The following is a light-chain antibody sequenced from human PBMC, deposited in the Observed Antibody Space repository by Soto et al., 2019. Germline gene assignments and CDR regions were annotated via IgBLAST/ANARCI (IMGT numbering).Light chain of an antibody. CDR1: QPISNY. CDR3: QQTYRTPRE. J-gene: IGKJ1*01. Sequence: IWMTQSPSLLSASTGDRVTITCRASQPISNYVNWYQAKPGTAPKFLIYGASTLQSGVPSRFSGGGSGTDFTLTISSLQPEDFATYYCQQTYRTPREFGQGTKVEV. CDR2: GAS. V-gene: IGKV1-39*01.